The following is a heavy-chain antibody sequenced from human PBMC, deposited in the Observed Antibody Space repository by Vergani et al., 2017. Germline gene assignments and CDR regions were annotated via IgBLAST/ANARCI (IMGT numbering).Heavy chain of an antibody. CDR2: IYYSGST. CDR1: GGSISSSSYY. V-gene: IGHV4-39*01. CDR3: ARGTMVRGVVFDP. Sequence: QLQLQESGPGLVKPSETLSLTCTVSGGSISSSSYYWGWIRQPPGKGLEWIGSIYYSGSTYYNPSLKSRVTISVDTSKNQFSLKLSSVTAADTAVYYCARGTMVRGVVFDPWGQGTTVTVSS. J-gene: IGHJ6*02. D-gene: IGHD3-10*01.